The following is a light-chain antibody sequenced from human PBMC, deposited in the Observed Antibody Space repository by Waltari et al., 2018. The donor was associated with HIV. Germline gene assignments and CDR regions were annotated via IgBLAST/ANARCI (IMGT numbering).Light chain of an antibody. Sequence: QSALTQPASVSGSPGQSITIPCTGNSRDVGGYNFVSWFQHHPGKAPKVMIYEVRNLPSGVSNRFSGSKSGNTAALTISGLQAEDEADYYCISYTSSSTLVFGGGTKLTVL. V-gene: IGLV2-14*01. CDR2: EVR. J-gene: IGLJ2*01. CDR3: ISYTSSSTLV. CDR1: SRDVGGYNF.